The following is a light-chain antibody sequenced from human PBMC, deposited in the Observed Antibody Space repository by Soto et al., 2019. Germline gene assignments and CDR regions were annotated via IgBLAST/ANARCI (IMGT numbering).Light chain of an antibody. J-gene: IGKJ1*01. CDR2: DVF. V-gene: IGKV1-5*01. Sequence: DIQMTQSPSSLSASVGDRVTITCRASQSITYWLAWYQQKPGRAPKLLIYDVFNLQSGVPSRFSGSGSGTEFTLTISSLQPDDSATYYCQQYNSYSKTFGQGTKVEIK. CDR3: QQYNSYSKT. CDR1: QSITYW.